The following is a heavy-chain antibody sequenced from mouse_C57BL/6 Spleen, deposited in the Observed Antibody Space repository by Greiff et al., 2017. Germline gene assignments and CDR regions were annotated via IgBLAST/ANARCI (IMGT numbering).Heavy chain of an antibody. V-gene: IGHV1-72*01. J-gene: IGHJ2*01. CDR1: GYTFTSYW. D-gene: IGHD1-1*01. Sequence: QVQLKQPGAELVKPGASVKLSCKASGYTFTSYWMHWVKQRPGRGLEWIGRIDPNSGGTKYNEKFKSKATLTVDKPSSTAYMQLSSLTSEDSAVYYCAREGYYVSSHYFDYWGQGTTLTVSS. CDR3: AREGYYVSSHYFDY. CDR2: IDPNSGGT.